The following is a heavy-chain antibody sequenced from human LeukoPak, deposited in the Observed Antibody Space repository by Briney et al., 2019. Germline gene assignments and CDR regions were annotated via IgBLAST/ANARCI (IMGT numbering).Heavy chain of an antibody. J-gene: IGHJ3*02. CDR2: IIPIFGTA. D-gene: IGHD5-24*01. CDR1: GGTFSSYA. CDR3: ARDRVEMATVPYALDI. Sequence: LVKVSCKASGGTFSSYAISWLRQAPGQGLEWMGGIIPIFGTANYAQKFQGRVTITTDESTSTAYMELSSLRSEDTAVYYCARDRVEMATVPYALDIWGQGTMVTVSS. V-gene: IGHV1-69*05.